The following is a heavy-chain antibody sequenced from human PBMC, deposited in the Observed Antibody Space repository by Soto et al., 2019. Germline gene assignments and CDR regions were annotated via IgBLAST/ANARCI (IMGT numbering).Heavy chain of an antibody. V-gene: IGHV3-33*01. CDR1: GFTFSSHG. CDR3: ARDPLKAVSGSIFDY. J-gene: IGHJ4*02. D-gene: IGHD6-13*01. Sequence: QVQLLESGGGVVQPGRSLRLSCAASGFTFSSHGMHWVRQAPGKGLEWMAIIWHDGSNIYYADSVKGRFTISRDNSKNTLYLQMNSLRAEDTAVYYCARDPLKAVSGSIFDYWGQGTLVTVSS. CDR2: IWHDGSNI.